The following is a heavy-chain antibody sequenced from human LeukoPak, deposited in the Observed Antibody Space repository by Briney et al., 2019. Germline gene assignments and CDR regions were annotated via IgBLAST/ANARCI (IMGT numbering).Heavy chain of an antibody. CDR3: AKGTESITIFGVVTGIDY. CDR2: IRYEGSNK. CDR1: GFTFSSYA. D-gene: IGHD3-3*01. J-gene: IGHJ4*02. V-gene: IGHV3-30*02. Sequence: GGSLRLSCAASGFTFSSYAMSWVRQAPGKGLEWVAFIRYEGSNKYYADSVKGRFTISRDNSKNTLYLQMNSLRAEDTAVYYCAKGTESITIFGVVTGIDYWGQGTLVTVSS.